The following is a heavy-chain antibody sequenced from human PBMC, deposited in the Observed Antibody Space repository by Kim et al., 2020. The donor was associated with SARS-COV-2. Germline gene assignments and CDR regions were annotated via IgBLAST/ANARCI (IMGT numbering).Heavy chain of an antibody. Sequence: ASVKVSCKASGYTFTSYYMHWVRQAPGQGLEWMGIINPSGGSTSYAQKFQGRVTMTRDTSTSTVYMELSSLRSEDTAVYYCARDSLTIVRGVTSGMDVWGQGTTVTVSS. D-gene: IGHD3-10*01. CDR1: GYTFTSYY. CDR2: INPSGGST. J-gene: IGHJ6*02. V-gene: IGHV1-46*01. CDR3: ARDSLTIVRGVTSGMDV.